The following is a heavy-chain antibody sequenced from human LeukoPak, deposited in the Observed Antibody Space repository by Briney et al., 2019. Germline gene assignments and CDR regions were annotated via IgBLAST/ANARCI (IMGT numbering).Heavy chain of an antibody. D-gene: IGHD2-15*01. Sequence: ASVTVSCKASGFTFNVYYIHWVRQAPGQGLEWMGWINPNTGDTNFAQKFQGRVAMTRDTSLSTAYMDLSRLTSDDTAVYYCARDWPGISLHFDLWGRGTLITVSS. CDR3: ARDWPGISLHFDL. CDR2: INPNTGDT. CDR1: GFTFNVYY. V-gene: IGHV1-2*02. J-gene: IGHJ2*01.